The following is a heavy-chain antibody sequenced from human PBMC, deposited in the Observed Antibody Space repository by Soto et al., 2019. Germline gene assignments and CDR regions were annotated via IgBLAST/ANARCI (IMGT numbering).Heavy chain of an antibody. V-gene: IGHV1-69*01. Sequence: QVQLVQSGAEVKKPGSSVKVSCKASGGTFSSYAISWVRQAPGQGLEWMGGIIPIFGTANYAQKFQGRVTITADESTSKAYMELSSLRSEDTAVYYCARDWGDIVVVPAATRGGMDVWGQGTTVSVSS. CDR3: ARDWGDIVVVPAATRGGMDV. CDR1: GGTFSSYA. D-gene: IGHD2-2*01. J-gene: IGHJ6*02. CDR2: IIPIFGTA.